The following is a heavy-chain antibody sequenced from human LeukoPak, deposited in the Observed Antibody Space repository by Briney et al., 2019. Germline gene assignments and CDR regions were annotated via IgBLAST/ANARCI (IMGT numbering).Heavy chain of an antibody. CDR2: IRYDGSNK. V-gene: IGHV3-30*02. CDR1: GFTFSSYG. D-gene: IGHD2-15*01. CDR3: AKDMVVAADY. J-gene: IGHJ4*02. Sequence: GGSLRLSCAASGFTFSSYGMHWVRQAPGKGLEWVAFIRYDGSNKYYADSVKGRFTISRDNSKNTLYLQMNSLRAVDTAVYYCAKDMVVAADYWGQGTLVTVSS.